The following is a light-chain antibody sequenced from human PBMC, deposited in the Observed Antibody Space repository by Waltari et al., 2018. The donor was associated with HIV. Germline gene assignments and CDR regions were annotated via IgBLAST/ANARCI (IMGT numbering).Light chain of an antibody. CDR2: EVS. CDR1: SSDVGGYNR. CDR3: SSYTSSSLVV. Sequence: QSALTQPPSVSGSPGQSVTTSCTGTSSDVGGYNRVSWYQQPPGTAPNLVISEVSNRPSGVPDRFSGSKSGNTASLTISGLQAEDEADYYCSSYTSSSLVVFGGGTKLTVL. J-gene: IGLJ2*01. V-gene: IGLV2-18*02.